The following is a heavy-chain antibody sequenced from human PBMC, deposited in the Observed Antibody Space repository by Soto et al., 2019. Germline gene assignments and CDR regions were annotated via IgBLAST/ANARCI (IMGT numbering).Heavy chain of an antibody. Sequence: GASVKVSCKASGYTFTGYYMHWVRQAPGQGLEWMGWINPNSGGTNYAQKFQGWVTMTRDTSISTAYMELSRLRSDDTAVYYCARGSLLGYYDSKARFDIWGQGTMVTVSS. D-gene: IGHD3-22*01. CDR3: ARGSLLGYYDSKARFDI. CDR1: GYTFTGYY. V-gene: IGHV1-2*04. J-gene: IGHJ3*02. CDR2: INPNSGGT.